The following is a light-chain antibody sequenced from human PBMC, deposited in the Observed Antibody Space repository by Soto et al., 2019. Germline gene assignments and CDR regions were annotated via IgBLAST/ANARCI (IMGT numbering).Light chain of an antibody. Sequence: DSQMTQSTSSLSSSIGDRITITCRASQDISNYLAWYQQKPGKVPKLLIYSASTLQSGVPSRFSGSGSGTDFTLTISSLQPEDVATYFCQKYNSALTFAQGTRLEIK. CDR2: SAS. CDR3: QKYNSALT. V-gene: IGKV1-27*01. J-gene: IGKJ5*01. CDR1: QDISNY.